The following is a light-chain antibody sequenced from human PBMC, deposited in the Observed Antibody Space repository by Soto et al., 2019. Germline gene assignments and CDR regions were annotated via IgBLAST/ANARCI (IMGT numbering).Light chain of an antibody. CDR2: DAS. Sequence: EIVLTQSPATLSLSPGDRAILSCRASQSISSALAWYQQTPGQAPRLLIYDASDRATGIPAKFSGSRYGTDFTRTISSLVPECFADYYSKPRIDWLPFAGGTSVEIK. V-gene: IGKV3-11*01. CDR3: KPRIDWLP. CDR1: QSISSA. J-gene: IGKJ4*02.